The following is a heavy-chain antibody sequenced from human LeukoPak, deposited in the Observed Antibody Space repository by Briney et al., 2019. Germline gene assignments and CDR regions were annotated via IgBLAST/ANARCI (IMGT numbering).Heavy chain of an antibody. D-gene: IGHD6-13*01. CDR1: GFTFSSYG. Sequence: HPGGSLRLSRAASGFTFSSYGMHWVRQAPGKGLEWVAVIWYDGSNKYYADSVKGRFTISRDNSKNTLYLQMNSLRAEDTAVYYCAKGYSSSLSWFDPWGQGTLVTVSS. CDR3: AKGYSSSLSWFDP. J-gene: IGHJ5*02. CDR2: IWYDGSNK. V-gene: IGHV3-33*06.